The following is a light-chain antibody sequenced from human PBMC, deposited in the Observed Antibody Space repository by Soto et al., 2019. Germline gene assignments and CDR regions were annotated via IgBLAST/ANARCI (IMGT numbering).Light chain of an antibody. V-gene: IGLV5-45*03. CDR2: YKSDSDN. CDR3: MMWYKIVWV. Sequence: QLVLTQPSSLSASPGASARLTCTLRSGINVGTYRIYWYQQKPGSPPQYLLRYKSDSDNQQGSGVPSRFSGSKDASANAGILRISGLKSEDEADYYCMMWYKIVWVFGGGTKLTVL. J-gene: IGLJ3*02. CDR1: SGINVGTYR.